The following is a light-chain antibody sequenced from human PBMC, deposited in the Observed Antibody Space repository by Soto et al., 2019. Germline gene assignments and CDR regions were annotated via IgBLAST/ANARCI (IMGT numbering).Light chain of an antibody. J-gene: IGKJ4*01. CDR3: QEYNYWHPIT. CDR2: AAS. Sequence: AIQMTQSPSSLSASVGDRVAITCRASQGIRNELSWFQQRPGNAPNLLIFAASRLQSGVPSRFSGSGSGTEFTLTITSLQSEDSAVYYCQEYNYWHPITFGGGTKVDIK. CDR1: QGIRNE. V-gene: IGKV1-6*01.